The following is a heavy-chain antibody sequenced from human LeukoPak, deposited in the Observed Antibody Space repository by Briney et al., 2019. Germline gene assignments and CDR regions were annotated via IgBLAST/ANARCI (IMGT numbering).Heavy chain of an antibody. CDR2: INPNSGGT. CDR1: GYTFTGYY. D-gene: IGHD6-13*01. J-gene: IGHJ3*02. V-gene: IGHV1-2*02. Sequence: GASVKVSCKTSGYTFTGYYILWVRQAPGQGLEYMGRINPNSGGTNYARKFQGRVTMTRDTSISTAYMELSRLRSDDTAVYYCARGNRGSSWNDAFDIWGQGTMVTVSS. CDR3: ARGNRGSSWNDAFDI.